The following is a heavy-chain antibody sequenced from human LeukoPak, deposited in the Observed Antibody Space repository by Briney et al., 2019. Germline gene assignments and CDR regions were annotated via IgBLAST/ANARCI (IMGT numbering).Heavy chain of an antibody. CDR1: GDSFIPAV. J-gene: IGHJ5*02. V-gene: IGHV1-69*06. CDR3: AKNGKANNIEDWFDL. CDR2: ITPMFGRT. D-gene: IGHD4/OR15-4a*01. Sequence: ASGDSFIPAVLSWVRQAPGQGLEWMGEITPMFGRTNSAQNFQDRVTMTADTSTNTVYMELGSLRFEDTAVYYCAKNGKANNIEDWFDLWGQGTLVTVSS.